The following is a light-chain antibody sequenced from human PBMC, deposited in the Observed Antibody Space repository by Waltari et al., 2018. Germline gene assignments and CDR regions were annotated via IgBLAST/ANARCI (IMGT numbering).Light chain of an antibody. CDR1: ALPTKY. J-gene: IGLJ3*02. CDR3: CSTDSTAAHRV. CDR2: EDS. V-gene: IGLV3-10*01. Sequence: SYELTQPPSVSVSPGQTARISCSGDALPTKYAYWYQQKSGQAPVLVIYEDSKRPAGIPERCSGSSSGTVATLTVSGAQVEDEADYYCCSTDSTAAHRVFGGGTKLTVL.